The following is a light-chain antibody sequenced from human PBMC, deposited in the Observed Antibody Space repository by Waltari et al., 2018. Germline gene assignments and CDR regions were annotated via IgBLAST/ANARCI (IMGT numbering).Light chain of an antibody. J-gene: IGLJ3*02. CDR2: GIT. V-gene: IGLV1-40*01. CDR3: QSYETSLSVV. CDR1: RSNIRPGSD. Sequence: QSVLTQPPSVSGAPGQRVTISCTWRRSNIRPGSDVPWYPQLPRAAPKLLIYGITSRPLGVPDRFFGSTSGTSASLAITGLQAEDEADYYCQSYETSLSVVFGGGTKLTVL.